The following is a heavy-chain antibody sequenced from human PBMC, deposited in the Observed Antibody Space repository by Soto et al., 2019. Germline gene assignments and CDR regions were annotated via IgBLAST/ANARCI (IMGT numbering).Heavy chain of an antibody. Sequence: EVQLVESGGGLIQPGGSLRLSCAVSGFTVSNNYMSWVRQAPGKGLEGVSVIYSGGYTAYGDSVKGRFTISRDNSKNTISLQMNSLGPNDPAVVYGATHRGGGVYWGQGTLVTVSS. CDR3: ATHRGGGVY. CDR2: IYSGGYT. D-gene: IGHD3-10*01. CDR1: GFTVSNNY. J-gene: IGHJ4*02. V-gene: IGHV3-53*01.